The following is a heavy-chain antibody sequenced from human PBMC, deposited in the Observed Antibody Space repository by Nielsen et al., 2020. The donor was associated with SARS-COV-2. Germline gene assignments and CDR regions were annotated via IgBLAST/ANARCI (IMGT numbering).Heavy chain of an antibody. V-gene: IGHV4-39*07. J-gene: IGHJ4*02. D-gene: IGHD5-18*01. CDR3: AREGGGGGYSYGYFDC. CDR1: GGSISSYY. Sequence: GSLRLSCTVSGGSISSYYWGWIRQPPGKGLEWIGSIYYSGSTYYNPSLKSRVTISVDTSKNQFSLKLSSVTAADTAVYYWAREGGGGGYSYGYFDCWGQGTLVTVSS. CDR2: IYYSGST.